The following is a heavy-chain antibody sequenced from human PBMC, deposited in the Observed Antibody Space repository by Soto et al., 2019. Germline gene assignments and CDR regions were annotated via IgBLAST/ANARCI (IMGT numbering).Heavy chain of an antibody. CDR3: ARAPSFMITFGGESYYFDY. V-gene: IGHV4-31*03. CDR1: GGSISSGGYY. Sequence: SETLSLTCTVSGGSISSGGYYWSWIRQHPGKGLEWIGYIYYSGSTYYNPSLKSRVTISVDTSKNQFSLKLSSVTAADTAVYYCARAPSFMITFGGESYYFDYWGQGTLVTVSS. J-gene: IGHJ4*02. D-gene: IGHD3-16*01. CDR2: IYYSGST.